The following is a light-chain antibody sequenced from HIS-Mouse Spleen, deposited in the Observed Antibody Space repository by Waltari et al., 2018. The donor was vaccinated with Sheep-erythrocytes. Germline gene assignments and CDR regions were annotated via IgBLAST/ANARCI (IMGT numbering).Light chain of an antibody. V-gene: IGLV2-23*01. J-gene: IGLJ3*02. CDR1: SSDVGSYNL. Sequence: QSALTQPASVSGSPGQPITISCTGTSSDVGSYNLVSWYQQHPGTAPNLMIYEGSQRPSGVSNRFSGSKSGNTASLTISGLQAEDEADYYCCSYAGSSTWVFGGGTKLTVL. CDR3: CSYAGSSTWV. CDR2: EGS.